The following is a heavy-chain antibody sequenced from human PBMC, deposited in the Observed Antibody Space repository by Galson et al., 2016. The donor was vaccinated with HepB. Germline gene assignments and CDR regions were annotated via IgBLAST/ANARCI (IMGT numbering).Heavy chain of an antibody. CDR1: GYTFTSSW. D-gene: IGHD2-15*01. CDR2: IFPRDSDT. CDR3: ARQIVVVVAATRGVDWFDP. J-gene: IGHJ5*02. V-gene: IGHV5-51*01. Sequence: QSGAEVKRPGESLTISCKGSGYTFTSSWIGWVRQMPGKGLEWVGVIFPRDSDTRYSPSFQGQVTLSVDKSITTAYLRWSSLKASDTAIYYCARQIVVVVAATRGVDWFDPWGQGTLVTVSS.